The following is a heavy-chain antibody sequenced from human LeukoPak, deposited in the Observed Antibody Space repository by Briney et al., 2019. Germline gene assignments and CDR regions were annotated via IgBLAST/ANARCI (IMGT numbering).Heavy chain of an antibody. V-gene: IGHV4-59*01. J-gene: IGHJ3*02. CDR3: ARSRTLLLWFGELFDAFDI. CDR1: GGSISSYY. Sequence: SETLSLTCTVSGGSISSYYWSWIRQPPGKGLEWIGYIYYSGSTNYNPSLKSRVTISVDTSKNQFPLKLSSVTAADTAVYYCARSRTLLLWFGELFDAFDIWGQGTMVTVSS. CDR2: IYYSGST. D-gene: IGHD3-10*01.